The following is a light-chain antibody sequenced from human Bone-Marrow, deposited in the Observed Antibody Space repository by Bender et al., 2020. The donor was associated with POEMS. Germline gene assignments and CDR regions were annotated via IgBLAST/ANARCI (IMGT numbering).Light chain of an antibody. V-gene: IGLV1-40*01. CDR1: SSNIGTFYD. CDR3: SSWDDSLSGWV. Sequence: QSVLTQPPSVSEAPGRRVTISCTGSSSNIGTFYDVHWYQRLPGTAPRLVVYSNYQRPSGVPARFSGSKSGTSASLAISDIQSEDEGDYYCSSWDDSLSGWVFGGGTKLTVL. J-gene: IGLJ3*02. CDR2: SNY.